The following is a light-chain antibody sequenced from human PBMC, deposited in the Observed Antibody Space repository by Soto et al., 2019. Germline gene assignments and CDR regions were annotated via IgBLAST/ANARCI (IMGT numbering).Light chain of an antibody. Sequence: EIVMTQSPATLSVSPGERATLSCRASQSVSSNLAWYQQKPGQAPRLLIYDASTRATGIPARFSGSGSGTEFTLTISSLQSEDFAVYNCQQYNNWPLTFGGGTKVEIK. CDR3: QQYNNWPLT. CDR2: DAS. J-gene: IGKJ4*01. V-gene: IGKV3-15*01. CDR1: QSVSSN.